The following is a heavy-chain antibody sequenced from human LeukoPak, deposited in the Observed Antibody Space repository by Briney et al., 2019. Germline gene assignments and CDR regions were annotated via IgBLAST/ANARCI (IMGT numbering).Heavy chain of an antibody. CDR1: GGTFSSYA. Sequence: ASVKVSCKASGGTFSSYAISWVRQAPGQGLEWMGTIIPILGIANYAQKFQGRVTITADKSTSTAYMELSSLRSEDTAVSYCASSSALVFDLWGRGTLVTVSS. J-gene: IGHJ2*01. D-gene: IGHD6-6*01. CDR3: ASSSALVFDL. CDR2: IIPILGIA. V-gene: IGHV1-69*04.